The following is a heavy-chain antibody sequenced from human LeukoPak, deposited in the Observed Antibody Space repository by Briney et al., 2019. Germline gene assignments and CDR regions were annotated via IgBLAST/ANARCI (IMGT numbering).Heavy chain of an antibody. V-gene: IGHV1-3*01. D-gene: IGHD5-12*01. Sequence: ASVTVSFTASGGTFTSYAMHWVRQAPGQRLEWMGWINAGNGNTKYSQKFQGRVTITRDTSASTAYMELSSLRSEDTAVYYCARAFPVYSGYDLIGLKYGMDVWGQGTTVTVSS. CDR1: GGTFTSYA. J-gene: IGHJ6*02. CDR3: ARAFPVYSGYDLIGLKYGMDV. CDR2: INAGNGNT.